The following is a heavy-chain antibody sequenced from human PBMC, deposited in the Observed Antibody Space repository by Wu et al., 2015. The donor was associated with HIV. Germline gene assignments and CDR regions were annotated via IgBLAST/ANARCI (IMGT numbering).Heavy chain of an antibody. D-gene: IGHD6-13*01. Sequence: QVQLVQSGAEVKKPGSSVKISCKASGNTFNAINWVRQAPGQGLEWMGGIIPLFGTTDYAQIFQGRVTITTDESTSTAYMRLSSLRSEDTAVYFCAKVGSGSSWSVPEGTDWYFDLWGRGTLVTVSS. CDR1: GNTFNA. CDR2: IIPLFGTT. J-gene: IGHJ2*01. V-gene: IGHV1-69*05. CDR3: AKVGSGSSWSVPEGTDWYFDL.